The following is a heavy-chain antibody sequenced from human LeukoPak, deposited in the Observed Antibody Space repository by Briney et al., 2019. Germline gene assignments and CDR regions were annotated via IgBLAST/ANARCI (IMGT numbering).Heavy chain of an antibody. Sequence: PSETLSLTCTVSGGSISSGSYYWSWIRQPAGKGLEWIGRMYTSGSTNYNPSFESRVTISADTSKNQFSLKLSSVTAADTAVYYRARDSSLPYCGGDCYPDYWGQGTLVTVSA. J-gene: IGHJ4*02. CDR2: MYTSGST. CDR3: ARDSSLPYCGGDCYPDY. CDR1: GGSISSGSYY. V-gene: IGHV4-61*02. D-gene: IGHD2-21*02.